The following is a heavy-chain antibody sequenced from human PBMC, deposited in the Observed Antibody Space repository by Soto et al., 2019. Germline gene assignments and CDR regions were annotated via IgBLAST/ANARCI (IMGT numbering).Heavy chain of an antibody. J-gene: IGHJ4*02. V-gene: IGHV3-21*01. CDR3: AREDQVGATAGFDH. Sequence: GSLRLACAASGFTFSSFSMNWVRQAPGKGLEWVSSISSSSSYIDYADSVKVRFTISRDNAKNSLYLQMNSLRAEDTAVYYCAREDQVGATAGFDHWGQGTLVTVYS. D-gene: IGHD1-26*01. CDR1: GFTFSSFS. CDR2: ISSSSSYI.